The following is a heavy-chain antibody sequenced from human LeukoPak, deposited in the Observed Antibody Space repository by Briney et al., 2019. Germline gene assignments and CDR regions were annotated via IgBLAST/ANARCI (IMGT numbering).Heavy chain of an antibody. CDR2: ISYDGSDK. CDR3: AKDRSGSWSFDY. CDR1: GFTFTRSG. Sequence: PGGSLRLSCAASGFTFTRSGMHWVRQAPGKGLEWLAVISYDGSDKYCADSVKGRFTISRDNSKNTLYLQMNSLRAEDTAVYYCAKDRSGSWSFDYWAQGTLVTVS. D-gene: IGHD6-13*01. J-gene: IGHJ4*02. V-gene: IGHV3-30*18.